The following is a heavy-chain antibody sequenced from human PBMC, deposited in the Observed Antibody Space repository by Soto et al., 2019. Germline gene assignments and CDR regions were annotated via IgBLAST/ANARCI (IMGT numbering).Heavy chain of an antibody. J-gene: IGHJ4*02. CDR1: GGPTHIGNW. CDR3: AGGVDH. CDR2: VHQSGST. Sequence: QVQLQESGPGLVKSSETLSLTCAISGGPTHIGNWRTWVRRPPGKGLEWIGEVHQSGSTNYNPSLKSRVSVELDKSKNQFSLKLRSVTAADTGVYYCAGGVDHWGQGILVTVSS. V-gene: IGHV4-4*02.